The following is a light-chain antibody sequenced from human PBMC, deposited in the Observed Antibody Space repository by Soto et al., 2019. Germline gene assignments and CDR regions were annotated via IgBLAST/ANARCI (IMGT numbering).Light chain of an antibody. CDR2: LTS. V-gene: IGKV3D-15*01. CDR1: RTIAGN. Sequence: EVVMTQSPGTLSASPGERATLSCRASRTIAGNVAWYQQKPGQAPRLLIFLTSTRAIGVPDRFSGGGSGTEFTLTISSLQSEDFAVYYCQQYDDWPPITFGQGTRLEV. J-gene: IGKJ5*01. CDR3: QQYDDWPPIT.